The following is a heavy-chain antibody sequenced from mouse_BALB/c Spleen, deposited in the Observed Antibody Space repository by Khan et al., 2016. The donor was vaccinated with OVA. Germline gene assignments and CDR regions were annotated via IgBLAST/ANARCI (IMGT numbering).Heavy chain of an antibody. CDR1: GYSITSGYG. CDR2: ISYSGST. D-gene: IGHD1-2*01. V-gene: IGHV3-2*02. J-gene: IGHJ2*01. CDR3: ARTARIKY. Sequence: EVQLQESGPGLVKPSQSLSLTCTVTGYSITSGYGWNWIRQFPGNKLEWMGYISYSGSTNYNPSLKSRISITRDTSKNKFFLQLNYVTTEDTATYYCARTARIKYWGEGTTLTVSS.